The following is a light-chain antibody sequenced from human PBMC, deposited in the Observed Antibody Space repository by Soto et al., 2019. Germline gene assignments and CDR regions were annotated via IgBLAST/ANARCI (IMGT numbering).Light chain of an antibody. CDR1: SSDFGGYTY. CDR3: SSYTSTSTYV. Sequence: QSVLTQPASVSGSPGQSITISCTGTSSDFGGYTYVSWYQQHPGKAPKLMIFDATSRPSGVSNRLSGSKSDNTASLTIAGLQAEDEADYYCSSYTSTSTYVFGTGTKLTVL. J-gene: IGLJ1*01. CDR2: DAT. V-gene: IGLV2-14*03.